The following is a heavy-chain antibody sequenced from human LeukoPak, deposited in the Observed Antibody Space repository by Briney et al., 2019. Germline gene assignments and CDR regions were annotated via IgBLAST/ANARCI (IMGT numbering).Heavy chain of an antibody. CDR1: GFTFSRHG. CDR3: ATTLLITIFGVVRDY. J-gene: IGHJ4*02. Sequence: GRSLRLSCAPSGFTFSRHGMHWVRQAPGKGLEWVAIISNDGSRKYYAHSVEGRFTISRDNSKNTLYLQMDSLRAEDTAVYYCATTLLITIFGVVRDYWGQGTLVTVSS. CDR2: ISNDGSRK. D-gene: IGHD3-3*01. V-gene: IGHV3-30*03.